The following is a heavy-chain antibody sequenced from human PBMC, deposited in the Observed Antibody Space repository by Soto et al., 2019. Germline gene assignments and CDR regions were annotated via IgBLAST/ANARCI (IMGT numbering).Heavy chain of an antibody. J-gene: IGHJ6*02. CDR3: RSSTSCYDESCVDV. CDR1: GYSISSGNY. D-gene: IGHD2-2*01. CDR2: LYHIGST. V-gene: IGHV4-38-2*01. Sequence: KPSETLSLTCAVSGYSISSGNYWAWIRQPPGRGLGWIGSLYHIGSTHYNTSLKSRVTISVDTSKNHFSLELSSVTAADTAIYYCRSSTSCYDESCVDVWGQGTMVTVSS.